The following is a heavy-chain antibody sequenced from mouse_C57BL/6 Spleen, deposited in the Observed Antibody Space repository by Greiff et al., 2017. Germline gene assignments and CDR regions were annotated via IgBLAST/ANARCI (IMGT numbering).Heavy chain of an antibody. CDR3: TTGYYGSSSFDY. J-gene: IGHJ2*01. Sequence: EVKLQESGAELVRPGASVKLSCTASGFNIKDAYMHWVKQRPEQGLEWIGWIDPENGDTEYASKFQGKATITADTSSNTAYLQLSSLTSEDTAVYYCTTGYYGSSSFDYWGQGTTLTVSS. V-gene: IGHV14-4*01. CDR1: GFNIKDAY. CDR2: IDPENGDT. D-gene: IGHD1-1*01.